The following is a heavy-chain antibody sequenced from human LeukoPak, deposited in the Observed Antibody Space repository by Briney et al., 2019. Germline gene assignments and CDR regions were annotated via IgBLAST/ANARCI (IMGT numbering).Heavy chain of an antibody. Sequence: GGSLRLSCAASGFTFSSYEMNWVRQPPGKGLEWVSYISSSHSTIYYADSVKGRFTISRDNAKNSLYLQMNSLRAEDTAVYYCAREVPTEQAFDIWGQGTMVTVSS. CDR3: AREVPTEQAFDI. V-gene: IGHV3-48*03. J-gene: IGHJ3*02. CDR2: ISSSHSTI. CDR1: GFTFSSYE. D-gene: IGHD1-14*01.